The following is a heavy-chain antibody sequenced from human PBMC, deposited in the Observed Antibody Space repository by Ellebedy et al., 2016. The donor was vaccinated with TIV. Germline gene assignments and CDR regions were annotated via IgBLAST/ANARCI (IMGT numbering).Heavy chain of an antibody. CDR3: ARVGYYYDSSG. J-gene: IGHJ4*02. V-gene: IGHV4-39*07. CDR1: GGSVSSGSYY. CDR2: INHSGST. Sequence: GSLRLSXTVSGGSVSSGSYYWSWIRQPPGKGLEWIGEINHSGSTNYNPSLKSRVTISVDTSKNQFSLKLSSVTAADTAVYYCARVGYYYDSSGWGQGTLVTVSS. D-gene: IGHD3-22*01.